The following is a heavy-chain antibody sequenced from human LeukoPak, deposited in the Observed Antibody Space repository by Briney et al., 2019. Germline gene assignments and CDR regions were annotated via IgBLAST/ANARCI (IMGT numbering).Heavy chain of an antibody. CDR1: GYTFTSYD. Sequence: ASVKVSCKASGYTFTSYDINWVRQATGQGLEWMGWMNPNSGNTGYAQKFQGRVTMTRNTSISTAYMELSSLRPEDTAVYYCARGVVRGVTQQIHYHYYMDVWGKGTTVTISS. CDR3: ARGVVRGVTQQIHYHYYMDV. V-gene: IGHV1-8*01. CDR2: MNPNSGNT. J-gene: IGHJ6*03. D-gene: IGHD3-10*01.